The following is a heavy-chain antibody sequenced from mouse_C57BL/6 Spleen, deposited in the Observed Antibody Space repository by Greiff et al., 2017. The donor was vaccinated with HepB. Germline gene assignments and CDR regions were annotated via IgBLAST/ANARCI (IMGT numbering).Heavy chain of an antibody. Sequence: VQLQQPGAELVMPGASVKLSCKASGYTFTSYWMHWVKQRPGQGLEWIGEIDPSDSYTNYNQKFKGKSTLTVDKSSSTAYMQLSSLTSEDSAVYYCARGTGTSYFDVWGTGTTVTVSS. CDR2: IDPSDSYT. CDR3: ARGTGTSYFDV. D-gene: IGHD4-1*01. CDR1: GYTFTSYW. J-gene: IGHJ1*03. V-gene: IGHV1-69*01.